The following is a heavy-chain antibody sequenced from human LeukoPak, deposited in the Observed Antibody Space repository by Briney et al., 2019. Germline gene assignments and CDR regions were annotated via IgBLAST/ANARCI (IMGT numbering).Heavy chain of an antibody. CDR1: GYTFTSYD. J-gene: IGHJ4*02. Sequence: ASVKVSCKASGYTFTSYDINWVRQATGQGLEWMGWMNPNSGNTGYAQKLQGRVTMTTDTSTSTAYMELRSLRSDDTAVYYCARDYGDPVFDYWGQGTLVTVSS. V-gene: IGHV1-8*02. CDR2: MNPNSGNT. D-gene: IGHD4-17*01. CDR3: ARDYGDPVFDY.